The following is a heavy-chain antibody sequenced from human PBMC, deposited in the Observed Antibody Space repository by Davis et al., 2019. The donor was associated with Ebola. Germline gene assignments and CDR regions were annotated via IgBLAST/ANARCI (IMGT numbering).Heavy chain of an antibody. V-gene: IGHV3-7*04. Sequence: GESLKISCAASGFTFSTYWMSWVRQAPEKGLEWVAKTNEDGSQKYYVDSVKGRFTISRDNAKNSLYLQVNNLRSDETAVYYCARGGGTMENRYWGQGTLVTVSA. CDR2: TNEDGSQK. J-gene: IGHJ4*02. D-gene: IGHD4/OR15-4a*01. CDR3: ARGGGTMENRY. CDR1: GFTFSTYW.